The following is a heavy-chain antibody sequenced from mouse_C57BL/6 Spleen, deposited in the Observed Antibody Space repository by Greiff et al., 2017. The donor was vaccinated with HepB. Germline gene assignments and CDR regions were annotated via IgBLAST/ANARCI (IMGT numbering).Heavy chain of an antibody. CDR1: GYTFTSYW. Sequence: QVQLQQPGAELVRPGSSVKLSCKASGYTFTSYWMHWVKQRPIQGLEWIGNIDPSDRETHYNQKFKDKATLTVDKSSSTAYMQLSSLTSEDSAVYYCARDDGYYAMDYWGQGTSVTVSS. D-gene: IGHD2-3*01. V-gene: IGHV1-52*01. CDR2: IDPSDRET. J-gene: IGHJ4*01. CDR3: ARDDGYYAMDY.